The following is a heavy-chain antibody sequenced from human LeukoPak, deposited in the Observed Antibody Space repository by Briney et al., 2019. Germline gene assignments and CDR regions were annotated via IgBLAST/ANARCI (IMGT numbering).Heavy chain of an antibody. V-gene: IGHV3-48*03. CDR3: ARGELLWFGELLSHFDY. D-gene: IGHD3-10*01. Sequence: GGSLRLSCAASGFTFSSYEMNWVRQAPGKGLDWVSYISSSGSTIYYADSVKGRFTISRDNAKNSLYLQMNSLRAEDTAVYYCARGELLWFGELLSHFDYWGQGTLVTVSS. J-gene: IGHJ4*02. CDR2: ISSSGSTI. CDR1: GFTFSSYE.